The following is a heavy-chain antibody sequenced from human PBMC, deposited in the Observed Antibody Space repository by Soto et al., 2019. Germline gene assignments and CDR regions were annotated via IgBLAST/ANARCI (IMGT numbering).Heavy chain of an antibody. Sequence: LSCASSVFGFSTHAMSWVLHAPGKGLEWLSSITNTGITTHYADSVKGRFTISRENSRNTLHLQMNNLRVDDTAVYYCAKGFDYGDTKHIDHWGQGTLVTVSS. CDR2: ITNTGITT. D-gene: IGHD4-17*01. J-gene: IGHJ4*02. CDR3: AKGFDYGDTKHIDH. CDR1: VFGFSTHA. V-gene: IGHV3-23*01.